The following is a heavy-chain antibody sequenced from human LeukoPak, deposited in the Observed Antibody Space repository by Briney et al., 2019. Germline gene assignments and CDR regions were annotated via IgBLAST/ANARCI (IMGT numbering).Heavy chain of an antibody. D-gene: IGHD6-13*01. J-gene: IGHJ4*02. V-gene: IGHV3-30*03. CDR2: ISYDGSNK. CDR3: ARGYSSSWFHY. CDR1: GFTFSNYV. Sequence: GGSLRLSCAASGFTFSNYVMTWVRQAPGKGLEWVAVISYDGSNKYYADSVKGRFTISRDNSKNTLYLQMNSLRAEDTAVYYCARGYSSSWFHYWGQGTLVTVSS.